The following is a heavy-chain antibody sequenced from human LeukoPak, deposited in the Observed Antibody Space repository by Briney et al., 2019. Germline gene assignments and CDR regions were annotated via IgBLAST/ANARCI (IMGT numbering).Heavy chain of an antibody. J-gene: IGHJ4*02. CDR1: GYTFSGYY. Sequence: ASVEVSCTASGYTFSGYYMHWVRQAPGQGLEWLGWINPNSGGTDYAQKFQGRVTMTRDTSISTAYMELSRLRSDDTAVYYCARDHYDSRRGVDHWGQGTLVTVSS. V-gene: IGHV1-2*02. D-gene: IGHD3-22*01. CDR3: ARDHYDSRRGVDH. CDR2: INPNSGGT.